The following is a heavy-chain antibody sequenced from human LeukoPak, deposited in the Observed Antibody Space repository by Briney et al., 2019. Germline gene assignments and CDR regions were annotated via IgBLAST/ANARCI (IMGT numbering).Heavy chain of an antibody. V-gene: IGHV1-18*01. CDR1: GYTFTSYG. D-gene: IGHD3-10*01. CDR2: ISAYNGNT. Sequence: GSVKVSCKASGYTFTSYGISWGRRAPGQGLEWMGWISAYNGNTDYAQKLQGRVTMTTDTSTSTAYMELRGLRSDDTAVYYCAREHYYGSGSFPVSFDYWGQGALVTVSS. CDR3: AREHYYGSGSFPVSFDY. J-gene: IGHJ4*02.